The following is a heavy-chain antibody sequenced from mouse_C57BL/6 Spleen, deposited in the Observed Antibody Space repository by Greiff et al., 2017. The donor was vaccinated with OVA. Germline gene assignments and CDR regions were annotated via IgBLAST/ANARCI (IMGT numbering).Heavy chain of an antibody. V-gene: IGHV1-69*01. D-gene: IGHD2-12*01. CDR3: ARGDSLYYFDY. CDR2: IDPSDSYT. J-gene: IGHJ2*01. CDR1: GYTFTSYW. Sequence: QVQLQQPGAELVMPGASVKLSCKASGYTFTSYWMHWVKQRPGQGLEWIGEIDPSDSYTNYNQKFKGKSTLTVDKSSSTAYMQLSSLTSEDSAVYYCARGDSLYYFDYWGQGTTLTVSS.